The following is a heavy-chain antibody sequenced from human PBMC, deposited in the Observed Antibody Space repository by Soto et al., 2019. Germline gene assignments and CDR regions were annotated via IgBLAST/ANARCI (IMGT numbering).Heavy chain of an antibody. D-gene: IGHD6-13*01. V-gene: IGHV1-18*01. Sequence: QVQLVQSGAEVKKPGASVKVSCKASGYTFTSYGISWVRQAPGQGPEWMGRISTYNGNTNYVEKLQGRVTMTTDTSTNTAYMELRSQRYDDTAVYYCARDPGYSTTWHQAFDIWGQGTMLTVSS. CDR3: ARDPGYSTTWHQAFDI. J-gene: IGHJ3*02. CDR1: GYTFTSYG. CDR2: ISTYNGNT.